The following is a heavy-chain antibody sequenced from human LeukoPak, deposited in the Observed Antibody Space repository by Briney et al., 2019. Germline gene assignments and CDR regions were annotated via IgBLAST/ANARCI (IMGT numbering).Heavy chain of an antibody. J-gene: IGHJ6*03. D-gene: IGHD3-3*01. CDR3: ASGAYYDFWSGYDHYYYMDV. CDR1: GFTFSTYG. CDR2: ISSSSSYI. V-gene: IGHV3-21*01. Sequence: GGSLRLSCAASGFTFSTYGMTWVRQAPGKGLEWVSSISSSSSYIYYADSVKGRFTISRDNAKNSLYLQMNSLRAEDTAVYYCASGAYYDFWSGYDHYYYMDVWGKGTTVTVSS.